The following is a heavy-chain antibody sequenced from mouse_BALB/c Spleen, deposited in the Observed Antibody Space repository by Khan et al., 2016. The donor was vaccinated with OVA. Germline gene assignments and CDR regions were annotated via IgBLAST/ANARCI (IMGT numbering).Heavy chain of an antibody. J-gene: IGHJ2*01. Sequence: EVQLQESGPGLVKPSQSLSLTCTVTGYSITSDYAWNWIRQFPGNKLEWMGYISYSGSTSYNPSLNSRISITRDTSKNQFFLQLNSVTTEDTATYYCARSMMANWGQGTTLTVSS. CDR3: ARSMMAN. V-gene: IGHV3-2*02. CDR1: GYSITSDYA. D-gene: IGHD2-3*01. CDR2: ISYSGST.